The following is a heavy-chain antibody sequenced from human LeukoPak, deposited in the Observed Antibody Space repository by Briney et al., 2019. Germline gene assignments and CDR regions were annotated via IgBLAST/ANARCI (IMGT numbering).Heavy chain of an antibody. D-gene: IGHD4-17*01. Sequence: ASVKVSRKASGYTFTGYYMHWVRQAPGQGLEWMGWINPNSGGTNYAQKFQGRVTMTRDTSISTAYMELSRLRSDDTAVYYCARYRVDYGDYGFDYWGQGTLVTVSS. CDR2: INPNSGGT. CDR3: ARYRVDYGDYGFDY. J-gene: IGHJ4*02. V-gene: IGHV1-2*02. CDR1: GYTFTGYY.